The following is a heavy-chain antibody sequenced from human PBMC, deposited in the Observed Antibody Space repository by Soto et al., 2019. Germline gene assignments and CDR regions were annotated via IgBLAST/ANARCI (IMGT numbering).Heavy chain of an antibody. V-gene: IGHV3-15*01. CDR1: GLTFTNAW. CDR2: IKSKGSGGTT. J-gene: IGHJ5*01. D-gene: IGHD3-3*01. Sequence: EVQLVDSGGGLVNPGGSLRLSCEASGLTFTNAWMAWFRQAPGKGLEWVGRIKSKGSGGTTDYAAPVKGRFTILRDDSRDTVYLQMNGLKTEDTGVYYCAWSGYNWFGSWGQGTLVTVSS. CDR3: AWSGYNWFGS.